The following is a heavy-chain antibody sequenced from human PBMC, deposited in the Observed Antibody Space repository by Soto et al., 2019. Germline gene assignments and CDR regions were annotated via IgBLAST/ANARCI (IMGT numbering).Heavy chain of an antibody. CDR2: IYSGGST. Sequence: GSLRLSCAASGFTVSSNYMSWVRQAPGKGLEWVSVIYSGGSTYYADSVKGRFTISRHNSRNTLYLQMNSLRAEDTAVYYCARTTIFGVVSWFDPWGQGTLVTVSS. CDR3: ARTTIFGVVSWFDP. D-gene: IGHD3-3*01. J-gene: IGHJ5*02. CDR1: GFTVSSNY. V-gene: IGHV3-53*04.